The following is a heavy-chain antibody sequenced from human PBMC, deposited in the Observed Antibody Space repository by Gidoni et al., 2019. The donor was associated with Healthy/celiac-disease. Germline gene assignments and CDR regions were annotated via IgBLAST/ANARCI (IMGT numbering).Heavy chain of an antibody. CDR2: IRQGGST. D-gene: IGHD2-2*01. J-gene: IGHJ6*02. V-gene: IGHV4-34*01. CDR3: ARANIVVVPALIYYYYGMDV. Sequence: QAQLQQWGAGLLKPAETLSRTCAVCGGSVSGHYWSWIRQPPGKGLEWIGEIRQGGSTNYNPSLTSRVTISVDTSKSQFSLKLSSVTAADTAVYYCARANIVVVPALIYYYYGMDVWGQGTTVTVSS. CDR1: GGSVSGHY.